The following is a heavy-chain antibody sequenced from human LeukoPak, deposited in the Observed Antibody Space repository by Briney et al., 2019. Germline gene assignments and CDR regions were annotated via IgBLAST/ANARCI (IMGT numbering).Heavy chain of an antibody. J-gene: IGHJ4*02. CDR2: IWFDGSHK. CDR1: GFTFSSYA. V-gene: IGHV3-33*08. D-gene: IGHD6-6*01. CDR3: ARDREYSSSSSLDY. Sequence: GGSLRLSCAASGFTFSSYAMSWVRQAPGKGLEWVALIWFDGSHKYYADSVKGRFTISRDDSKNTLYLQMDSLSADDTAVYYCARDREYSSSSSLDYWGQGILVTVSS.